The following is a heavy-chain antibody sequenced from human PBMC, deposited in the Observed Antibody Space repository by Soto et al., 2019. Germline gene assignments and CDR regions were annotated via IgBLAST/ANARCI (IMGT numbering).Heavy chain of an antibody. V-gene: IGHV1-69*13. D-gene: IGHD6-19*01. J-gene: IGHJ4*02. CDR1: GGTFSSYA. CDR3: ARGTREGMAVASDY. Sequence: GASVKVSCKASGGTFSSYAISWVRQAPGQGLEWMGGIIPIFGTANYAQKFQGRVTITADESTSTAYMELSSLRSEDTAVYYCARGTREGMAVASDYWGPGTLVTVSS. CDR2: IIPIFGTA.